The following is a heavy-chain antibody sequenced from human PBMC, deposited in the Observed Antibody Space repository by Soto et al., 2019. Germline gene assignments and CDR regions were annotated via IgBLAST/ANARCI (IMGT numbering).Heavy chain of an antibody. CDR3: ASHVLRYFECLLPFDY. V-gene: IGHV4-31*03. J-gene: IGHJ4*02. CDR2: IYYSGST. CDR1: GGSISSGGYY. Sequence: SETLSLTCTVSGGSISSGGYYWSWIRQHPGKGLEWIGYIYYSGSTYYNPSLKSRVTISVDTSKNQFSLKLSSVTAADTAVYYCASHVLRYFECLLPFDYCAQRTLVTVSS. D-gene: IGHD3-9*01.